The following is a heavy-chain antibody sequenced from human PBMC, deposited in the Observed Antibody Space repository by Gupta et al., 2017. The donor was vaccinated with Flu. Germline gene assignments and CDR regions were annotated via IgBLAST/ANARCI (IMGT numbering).Heavy chain of an antibody. V-gene: IGHV1-18*01. CDR2: ISAYNGNT. CDR1: GYTFTSYG. CDR3: ARDGVKSVVVPAASQELYYYYYGMDV. D-gene: IGHD2-2*01. J-gene: IGHJ6*02. Sequence: QVQLVQSGAEVKKPGASVKVSCKASGYTFTSYGISWVRQAPGQGLEWMGWISAYNGNTNYAQKLQGRVTMTTDTSTSTAYMELRSLRSDDTAVYYCARDGVKSVVVPAASQELYYYYYGMDVWGQGTTVTVSS.